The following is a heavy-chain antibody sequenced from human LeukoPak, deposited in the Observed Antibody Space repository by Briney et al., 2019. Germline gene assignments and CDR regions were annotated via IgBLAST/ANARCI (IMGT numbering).Heavy chain of an antibody. Sequence: SETLSLTCAVYGGSFSGYYWSWIRQPPKKGLEWIGEINHSGSTNYNPSLKSRVTISVDTSKNQFSLKLSSVTAADTAVYYCARLLDLVRPDYWGQGTLVTVSS. CDR3: ARLLDLVRPDY. D-gene: IGHD3-3*01. CDR2: INHSGST. J-gene: IGHJ4*02. V-gene: IGHV4-34*01. CDR1: GGSFSGYY.